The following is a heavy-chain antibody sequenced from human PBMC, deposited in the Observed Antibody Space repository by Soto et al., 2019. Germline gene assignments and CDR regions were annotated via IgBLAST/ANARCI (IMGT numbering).Heavy chain of an antibody. Sequence: SVKVSCKASGGTFSSYTISWVRQAPGQGLEWMGRIIPILGIANYAQKFQGRVTITADKSTSTAYMELSSLRSEDTAVYYCARDPTYYYDSSGYWDFDYWGQGTLVTVSS. CDR1: GGTFSSYT. V-gene: IGHV1-69*04. J-gene: IGHJ4*02. D-gene: IGHD3-22*01. CDR3: ARDPTYYYDSSGYWDFDY. CDR2: IIPILGIA.